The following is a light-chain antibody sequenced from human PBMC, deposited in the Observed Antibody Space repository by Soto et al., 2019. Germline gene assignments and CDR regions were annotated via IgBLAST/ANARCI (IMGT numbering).Light chain of an antibody. CDR3: QQYYSTRT. CDR2: WAS. Sequence: DIVMTQSPDSLVVSLGERATINCKSSQSVLYSSNNKNYLAWYQQKPGQPPKLLIYWASTRESGVPDRFSGSGSGTDFTLTIRSLQAEDVAVYYCQQYYSTRTFGQGTKVEIK. V-gene: IGKV4-1*01. CDR1: QSVLYSSNNKNY. J-gene: IGKJ1*01.